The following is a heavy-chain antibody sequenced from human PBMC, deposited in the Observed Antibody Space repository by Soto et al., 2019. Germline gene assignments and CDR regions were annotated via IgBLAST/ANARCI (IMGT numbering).Heavy chain of an antibody. J-gene: IGHJ6*01. D-gene: IGHD5-18*01. Sequence: EVQLVESGGGLVQPGRSLRLSCAASGFTFDDYAMHWVRQAPGKGLEWVSGISWNSGSIGYADSVKGRFTISRDNAKNSLYLQMNSLRADDTALYYCAKDIGGVDTAMDYDYYGMDVW. CDR2: ISWNSGSI. CDR1: GFTFDDYA. V-gene: IGHV3-9*01. CDR3: AKDIGGVDTAMDYDYYGMDV.